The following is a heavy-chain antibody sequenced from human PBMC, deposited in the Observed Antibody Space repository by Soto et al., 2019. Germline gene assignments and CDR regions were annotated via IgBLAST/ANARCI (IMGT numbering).Heavy chain of an antibody. CDR2: IFHTGTT. J-gene: IGHJ4*02. CDR3: ARVAVRGVRAGDY. D-gene: IGHD3-10*01. V-gene: IGHV4-38-2*01. CDR1: GDSIIGIYH. Sequence: LETLSLTCAVSGDSIIGIYHWAWIRQPPGRSLEWIASIFHTGTTYYTPSLKSRVTISVDTSKNQFSLRLSSVTAADSAVYYCARVAVRGVRAGDYWGQGTLV.